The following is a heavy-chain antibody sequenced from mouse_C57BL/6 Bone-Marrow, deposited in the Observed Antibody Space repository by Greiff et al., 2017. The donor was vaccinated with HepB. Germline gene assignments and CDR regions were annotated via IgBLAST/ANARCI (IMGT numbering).Heavy chain of an antibody. J-gene: IGHJ1*03. D-gene: IGHD1-1*01. Sequence: QVQLQQPGAELVMPGASVKLSCKASGYTFTSYWMHWVKQRPGQGLEWIGEIDPSDSYTNYNQKFKGKSTLTLDKSSSTAYMQLSSLTSEDSAVYYCARCTTVSYWYFDVWGTGTTVTVSS. CDR1: GYTFTSYW. CDR3: ARCTTVSYWYFDV. V-gene: IGHV1-69*01. CDR2: IDPSDSYT.